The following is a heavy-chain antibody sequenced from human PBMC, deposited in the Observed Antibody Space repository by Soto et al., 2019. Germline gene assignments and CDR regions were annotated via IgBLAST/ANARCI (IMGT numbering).Heavy chain of an antibody. J-gene: IGHJ3*02. D-gene: IGHD3-22*01. CDR1: RYTFTSYG. Sequence: ASVKVSCKASRYTFTSYGISWVRQSPGQGLEWMGWISAYNGNTNYAQKLQGRVTMTTDTSTSTAYMELRSLRSDDTAVYYCARVSYYYDSSGPPDAFDIWGQGTMVTVSS. CDR3: ARVSYYYDSSGPPDAFDI. V-gene: IGHV1-18*01. CDR2: ISAYNGNT.